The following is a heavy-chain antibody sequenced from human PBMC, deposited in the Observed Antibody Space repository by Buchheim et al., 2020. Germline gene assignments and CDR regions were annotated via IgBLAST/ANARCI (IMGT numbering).Heavy chain of an antibody. J-gene: IGHJ4*02. V-gene: IGHV4-31*03. CDR3: ARSDITMVRGVIIGPDY. CDR1: GGSISSGGYY. D-gene: IGHD3-10*01. Sequence: QVQLQESGPGLVKPSQTLSLTCTVSGGSISSGGYYWSWIRQHPGKGLEWIGYTYNSGSTYYTPSLKSRFTISVDTSKNKSPLKLSSVTAADTAVYYCARSDITMVRGVIIGPDYWGQGTL. CDR2: TYNSGST.